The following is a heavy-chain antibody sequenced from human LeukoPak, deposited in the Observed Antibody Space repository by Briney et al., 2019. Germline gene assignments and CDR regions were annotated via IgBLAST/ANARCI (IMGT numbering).Heavy chain of an antibody. CDR2: INNDGSTT. Sequence: GGSLRLSCGASGFSFRSYWMHWVRQAPGKRLVWASRINNDGSTTADADSVKGRFTITRDNAKNTLYLQMNSLRAEDTAVYYCARGDAYALNYWGQGTLVTVSS. CDR1: GFSFRSYW. CDR3: ARGDAYALNY. J-gene: IGHJ4*02. D-gene: IGHD2-2*01. V-gene: IGHV3-74*01.